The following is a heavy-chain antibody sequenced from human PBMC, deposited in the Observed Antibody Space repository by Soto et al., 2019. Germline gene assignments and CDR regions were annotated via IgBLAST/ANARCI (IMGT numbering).Heavy chain of an antibody. CDR3: ARHRHSDFWSGYYNYYYYYGMDV. Sequence: SETLSLTCAVYGGSFSGYYWSWIRQPPGKGLEWIGEINHSGSTNYNPSLKSRVTISVDTSKNQFSLKLSSVTAADTAVYYCARHRHSDFWSGYYNYYYYYGMDVWGQGTTVT. CDR2: INHSGST. D-gene: IGHD3-3*01. CDR1: GGSFSGYY. V-gene: IGHV4-34*01. J-gene: IGHJ6*02.